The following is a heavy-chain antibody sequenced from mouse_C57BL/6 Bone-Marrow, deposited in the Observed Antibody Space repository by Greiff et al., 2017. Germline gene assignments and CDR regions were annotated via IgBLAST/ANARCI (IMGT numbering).Heavy chain of an antibody. D-gene: IGHD2-2*01. CDR2: ISSGGDYI. CDR3: TRDGYDVWYFDV. CDR1: GFTFSSYA. V-gene: IGHV5-9-1*02. J-gene: IGHJ1*03. Sequence: EVKLVESGEGLVKPGGSLKLSCAASGFTFSSYAMSWVRQTPEKRLEWVAYISSGGDYIYYADTVKGRFTISRDNARNTLYLQMSSLKSEDTAMYYCTRDGYDVWYFDVCGTGTTVTVSS.